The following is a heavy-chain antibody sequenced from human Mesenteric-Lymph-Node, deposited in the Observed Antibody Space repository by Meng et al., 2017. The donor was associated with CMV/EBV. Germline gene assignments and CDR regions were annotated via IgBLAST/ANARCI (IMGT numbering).Heavy chain of an antibody. CDR3: ARGTSSNYYGMDV. Sequence: SETLSLTCTVSGGSVSSGDYYWSWIRQPPGKGLEWIGYVYYSGTTNYNPSLKSRVTMSVDTSNNQFSLKLISVTAADTAVYYCARGTSSNYYGMDVWGQGTTVTVSS. CDR2: VYYSGTT. D-gene: IGHD6-13*01. CDR1: GGSVSSGDYY. J-gene: IGHJ6*02. V-gene: IGHV4-61*08.